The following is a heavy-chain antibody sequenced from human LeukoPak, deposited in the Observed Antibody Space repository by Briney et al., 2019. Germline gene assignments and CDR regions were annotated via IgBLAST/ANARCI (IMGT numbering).Heavy chain of an antibody. CDR3: ARSGTRGFDY. J-gene: IGHJ4*02. D-gene: IGHD3-10*01. CDR2: IYPGDSDT. CDR1: GYLFSTYW. V-gene: IGHV5-51*01. Sequence: EASLMISSICSGYLFSTYWIAFVRQMPGKGLEWMGIIYPGDSDTRYSPSFQGHVTISADISINTAYLQWTSLRAADTGMYYCARSGTRGFDYWGQGTLVTVSP.